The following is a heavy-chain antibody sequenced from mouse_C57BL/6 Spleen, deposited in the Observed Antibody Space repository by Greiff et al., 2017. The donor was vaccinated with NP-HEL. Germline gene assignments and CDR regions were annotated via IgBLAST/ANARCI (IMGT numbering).Heavy chain of an antibody. CDR2: ISDGGSYT. Sequence: EVMLVESGGGLVKPGGSLKLSCAASGFTFSSYAMSWVRQTPEKRLEWVATISDGGSYTYYPDNVKGRFTISRDTAKNNLYLQMSHLKSEDTAMYYCARGGGVDYWGQGTTLTVSS. CDR3: ARGGGVDY. V-gene: IGHV5-4*03. J-gene: IGHJ2*01. CDR1: GFTFSSYA.